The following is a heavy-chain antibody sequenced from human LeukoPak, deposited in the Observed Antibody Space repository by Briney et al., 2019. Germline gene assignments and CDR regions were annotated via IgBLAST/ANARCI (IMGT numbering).Heavy chain of an antibody. D-gene: IGHD3-10*01. V-gene: IGHV3-33*01. Sequence: PGGSLRLSCAASGFPLSNYAMHWVRQAPGKGLEWVPLIWRDPSQKFYTESVRGRFTISRDNSKNHAYLQMDSLPAEDTAVYYCSGEIFGSGSYPDYWGRGTVVIVSS. CDR3: SGEIFGSGSYPDY. CDR2: IWRDPSQK. J-gene: IGHJ4*02. CDR1: GFPLSNYA.